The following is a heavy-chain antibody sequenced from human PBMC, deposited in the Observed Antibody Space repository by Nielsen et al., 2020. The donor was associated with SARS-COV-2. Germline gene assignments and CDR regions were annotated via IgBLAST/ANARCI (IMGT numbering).Heavy chain of an antibody. CDR1: GFSFSTHS. V-gene: IGHV3-48*01. Sequence: GESLKISCAASGFSFSTHSMNWVRQAPGKGLEWISYISDSSSTIYYADSVKGRFTISRDNARNSLYLQMNSLRVEDTAVYYCTRRGPIGDHCGGGDCYPFDCWGQGTLVTVSS. J-gene: IGHJ4*02. D-gene: IGHD2-21*02. CDR3: TRRGPIGDHCGGGDCYPFDC. CDR2: ISDSSSTI.